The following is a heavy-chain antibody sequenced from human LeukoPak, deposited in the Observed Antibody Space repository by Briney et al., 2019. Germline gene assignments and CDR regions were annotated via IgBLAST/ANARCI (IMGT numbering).Heavy chain of an antibody. CDR3: ARDRAYCTNGVCYKYFDY. D-gene: IGHD2-8*01. V-gene: IGHV4-34*01. CDR1: GGSFSGYY. J-gene: IGHJ4*02. CDR2: INHSGST. Sequence: SETLSLTCAVYGGSFSGYYWSWIRQPPGKGLEWIGEINHSGSTNYNPSLKSRVTISVDTSKNQFSLKLSSVTAADTAVYYCARDRAYCTNGVCYKYFDYWGQGTLVTVSS.